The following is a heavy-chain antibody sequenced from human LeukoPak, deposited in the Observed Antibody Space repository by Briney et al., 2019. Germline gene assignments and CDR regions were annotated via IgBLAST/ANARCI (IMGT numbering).Heavy chain of an antibody. J-gene: IGHJ4*02. D-gene: IGHD6-19*01. CDR1: GFTFDDYA. V-gene: IGHV3-23*01. CDR3: AKDSWAAQQWLAPAPLDY. Sequence: PGRSLRLSCAASGFTFDDYAMHWVRQAPGKGLEWVSAISGSGGSTYYADSVKGWFTISRDNSKNTLYLQMNSLRAEDTAVYYCAKDSWAAQQWLAPAPLDYWGQGTLVTVSS. CDR2: ISGSGGST.